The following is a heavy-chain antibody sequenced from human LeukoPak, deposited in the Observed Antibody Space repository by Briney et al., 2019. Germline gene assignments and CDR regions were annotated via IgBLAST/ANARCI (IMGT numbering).Heavy chain of an antibody. J-gene: IGHJ4*02. CDR2: ISYDGSNK. CDR3: AKSGYNGHDRPH. V-gene: IGHV3-30-3*02. Sequence: GGSLRLSCAASGFTFSSYAMHWVRQAPGKGLEWVAVISYDGSNKYYADSVKGRFTISRDNSKNTLYLQMNSLTAEDTATYYCAKSGYNGHDRPHWGLGTLVTVSS. D-gene: IGHD5-12*01. CDR1: GFTFSSYA.